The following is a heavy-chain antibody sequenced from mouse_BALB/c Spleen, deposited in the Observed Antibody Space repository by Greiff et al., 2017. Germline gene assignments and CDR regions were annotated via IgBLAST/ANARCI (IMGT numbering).Heavy chain of an antibody. V-gene: IGHV1-9*01. CDR2: ILPGSGST. CDR1: GYTFSSYW. J-gene: IGHJ2*01. D-gene: IGHD2-4*01. Sequence: VKLQESGAELMKPGASVKISCKATGYTFSSYWIEWVKQRPGHGLEWIGEILPGSGSTNYNEKFKGKATFTADTSSNTAYMQLSSLTSEDSAVYYCARSSTMITTGCYFDYWGQGTTLTVSS. CDR3: ARSSTMITTGCYFDY.